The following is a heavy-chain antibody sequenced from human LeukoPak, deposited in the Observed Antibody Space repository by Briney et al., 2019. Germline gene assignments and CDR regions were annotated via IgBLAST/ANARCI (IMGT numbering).Heavy chain of an antibody. CDR3: ARGDVLTGYCIDY. Sequence: GESLSICCKYSGYSFSSYWIYLVRQMAGKNLEWMGMIYPGDSDTRYSPSFQGQVTISADKFISTAYLQWSSLKASDTAMYYCARGDVLTGYCIDYWGRGTLVTVSS. J-gene: IGHJ4*02. CDR1: GYSFSSYW. V-gene: IGHV5-51*01. CDR2: IYPGDSDT. D-gene: IGHD3-9*01.